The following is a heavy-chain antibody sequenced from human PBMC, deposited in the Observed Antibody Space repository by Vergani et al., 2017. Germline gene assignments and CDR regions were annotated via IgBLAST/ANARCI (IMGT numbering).Heavy chain of an antibody. D-gene: IGHD7-27*01. J-gene: IGHJ5*02. Sequence: QVQLVQSGAEVKKPGASVKVSCKASGYTFTGYYMHWVRQAPGQGLEWMGRINPNSGGTNYARKFQGRVTMTRGTSSSTAYMELSRLRSDDTAVYYCARSNWGVNWFDPWGQGTLVTVSS. V-gene: IGHV1-2*06. CDR2: INPNSGGT. CDR1: GYTFTGYY. CDR3: ARSNWGVNWFDP.